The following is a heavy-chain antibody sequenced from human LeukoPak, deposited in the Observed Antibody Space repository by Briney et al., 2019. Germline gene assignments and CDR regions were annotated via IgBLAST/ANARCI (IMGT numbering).Heavy chain of an antibody. CDR3: ARGPLIAVTGTGY. D-gene: IGHD6-19*01. Sequence: GGSLRLSCAASGFTFTNYAISWVRQAPGKGLEWVSYISTSGNTIYYADSVKGRFTMSRDNAKKSLFLQMDRLRADDTAVYHCARGPLIAVTGTGYWGQGTLVTVSS. CDR1: GFTFTNYA. CDR2: ISTSGNTI. V-gene: IGHV3-48*03. J-gene: IGHJ4*02.